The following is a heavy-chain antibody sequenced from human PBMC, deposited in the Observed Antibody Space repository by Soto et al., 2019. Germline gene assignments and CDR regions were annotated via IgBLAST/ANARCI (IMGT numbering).Heavy chain of an antibody. J-gene: IGHJ6*02. CDR1: GFTFSSYA. V-gene: IGHV3-30-3*01. CDR2: ISYDGSNK. D-gene: IGHD3-22*01. CDR3: ARDHYYDSSGYYYDYCYSGMDV. Sequence: GSLRLSCAASGFTFSSYAMHWVRQAPGKGLEWVAVISYDGSNKYYADSVKGRFTISRDNSKNTLYLQMNSLRAEDTAVYYCARDHYYDSSGYYYDYCYSGMDVWGQGTTVTVSS.